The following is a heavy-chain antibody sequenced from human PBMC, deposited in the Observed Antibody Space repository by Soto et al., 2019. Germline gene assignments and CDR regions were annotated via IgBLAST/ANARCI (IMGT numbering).Heavy chain of an antibody. CDR3: ARPVPYYAMDV. Sequence: EEQLVETGGGLSQPGGSLRLSCAASGFSVSINYMSWVRQAPGKGLEWVSLIRSGGDTDYADSVRGRFTISRDNPNNTVFLQMNSLRAEDTASYYCARPVPYYAMDVWRQGPKVIVAS. CDR2: IRSGGDT. V-gene: IGHV3-53*02. CDR1: GFSVSINY. J-gene: IGHJ6*02.